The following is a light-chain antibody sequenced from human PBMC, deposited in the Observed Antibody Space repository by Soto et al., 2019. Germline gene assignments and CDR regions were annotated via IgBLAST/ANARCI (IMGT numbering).Light chain of an antibody. CDR3: ATWGDSLNGYV. Sequence: QSALTQPPSASGTPGQRVTISCSGSSSNIGSNVVNWFQQLPGTAPKLRIYSNNQRPSGVPDRFSGSKSGTSASLAISGLQSEDEADYYCATWGDSLNGYVFGTGTKVTVL. CDR2: SNN. CDR1: SSNIGSNV. J-gene: IGLJ1*01. V-gene: IGLV1-44*01.